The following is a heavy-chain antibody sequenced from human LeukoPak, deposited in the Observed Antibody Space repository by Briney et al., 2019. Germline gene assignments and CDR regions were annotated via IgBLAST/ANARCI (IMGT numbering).Heavy chain of an antibody. J-gene: IGHJ3*02. CDR2: ISGSGGST. Sequence: PGVSLRLSCAASGFTFSSYAMSWVRQAPGKGLEWVSAISGSGGSTYYADSVKRRFTISRDNSKNTLYLQMNSLRAEDTAVYYCAKDRVGGLFNIAVAGRSISAFDIWGQGTMVTVSS. D-gene: IGHD6-19*01. CDR1: GFTFSSYA. V-gene: IGHV3-23*01. CDR3: AKDRVGGLFNIAVAGRSISAFDI.